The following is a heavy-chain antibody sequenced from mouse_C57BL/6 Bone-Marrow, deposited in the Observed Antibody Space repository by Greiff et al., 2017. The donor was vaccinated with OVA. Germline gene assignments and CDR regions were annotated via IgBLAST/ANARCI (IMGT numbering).Heavy chain of an antibody. J-gene: IGHJ1*03. CDR2: ISNLAYSI. Sequence: EVMLVESGGGLVQPGGSLKLSCAASGFTFSDYGMAWVRQAPRKGPEWVAFISNLAYSIYYADTVTGRFTISRENAKNTLYLEMSSLRSEDTAMYYCARQEGWDPLNWYFDVWGTGTTVTVSS. CDR3: ARQEGWDPLNWYFDV. V-gene: IGHV5-15*04. CDR1: GFTFSDYG. D-gene: IGHD3-3*01.